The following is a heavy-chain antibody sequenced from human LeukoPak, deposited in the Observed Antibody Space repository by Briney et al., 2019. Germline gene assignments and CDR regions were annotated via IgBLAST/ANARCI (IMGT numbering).Heavy chain of an antibody. CDR3: ARRAGAYSHPYDY. D-gene: IGHD4/OR15-4a*01. CDR1: GFTFDDYA. J-gene: IGHJ4*02. V-gene: IGHV3-9*01. Sequence: GGSLRLSCAASGFTFDDYAMHWVRQAPGKGLEWVSGITWNSDNIVYADSVKGRFTISRDNAKNSLYLQMNSLRAEDTAVYYCARRAGAYSHPYDYWGQGTLVTVSS. CDR2: ITWNSDNI.